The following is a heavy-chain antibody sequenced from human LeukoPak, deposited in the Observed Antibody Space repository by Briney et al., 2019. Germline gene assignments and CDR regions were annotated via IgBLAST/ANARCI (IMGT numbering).Heavy chain of an antibody. D-gene: IGHD3-16*02. CDR3: AKDHESKGYPASDY. J-gene: IGHJ4*02. CDR2: ITDDNT. CDR1: GFTFSNYV. Sequence: GSLLLSCAAAGFTFSNYVMTWGRPPPGRGLGWVSTITDDNTYYADSVKGRFAISRDNSKNILYLQMNSLIADDTAVYFCAKDHESKGYPASDYWGQGTLVTVSS. V-gene: IGHV3-23*01.